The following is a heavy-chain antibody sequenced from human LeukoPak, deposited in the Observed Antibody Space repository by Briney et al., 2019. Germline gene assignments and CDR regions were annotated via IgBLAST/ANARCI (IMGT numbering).Heavy chain of an antibody. J-gene: IGHJ5*02. CDR2: IYTSGST. Sequence: SQTLSLTCTVSGGSISSGSYYWSWIRHPAGKGLEWIGRIYTSGSTNYNPSLKSRVTISVDTSKNQFSLKLNSVTAADTAVYYWARATLFPPYNWFEPWGQGTLVTVSS. CDR1: GGSISSGSYY. V-gene: IGHV4-61*02. D-gene: IGHD2-21*01. CDR3: ARATLFPPYNWFEP.